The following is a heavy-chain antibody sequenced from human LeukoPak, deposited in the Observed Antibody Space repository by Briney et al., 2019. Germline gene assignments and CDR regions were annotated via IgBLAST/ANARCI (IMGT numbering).Heavy chain of an antibody. CDR3: ARDFKGYADY. CDR1: GFTFNNYE. J-gene: IGHJ4*02. V-gene: IGHV3-48*03. CDR2: IDTTGTNI. D-gene: IGHD2-2*01. Sequence: GGSLRLSCAASGFTFNNYEMNWVRQTPGKGLEWISYIDTTGTNIYYTDSVKSRFTISRDTAKNSLSLQMNSLRADDTAVYYCARDFKGYADYWGQGTLVTVSS.